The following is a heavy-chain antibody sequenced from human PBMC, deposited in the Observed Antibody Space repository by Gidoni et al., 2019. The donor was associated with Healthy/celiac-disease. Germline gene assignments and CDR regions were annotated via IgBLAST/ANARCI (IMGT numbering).Heavy chain of an antibody. Sequence: QVQLVESGGGVVQPGRSLRLSCAASGFTFSSYGMHWVRQAPGKGLEWVAVISYDGSNKYYADSVKGRFTISRDNSKNTLYLQMNSLRAEDTAVYYCAKDIWRFSSSGDAFDIWGQGTMVTVSS. CDR2: ISYDGSNK. J-gene: IGHJ3*02. D-gene: IGHD3-22*01. CDR1: GFTFSSYG. CDR3: AKDIWRFSSSGDAFDI. V-gene: IGHV3-30*18.